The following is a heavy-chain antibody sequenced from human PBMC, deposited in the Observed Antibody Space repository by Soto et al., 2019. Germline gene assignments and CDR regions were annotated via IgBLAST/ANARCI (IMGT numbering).Heavy chain of an antibody. J-gene: IGHJ4*02. CDR1: GFTFSSYS. CDR2: ISSSSSYI. V-gene: IGHV3-21*01. Sequence: VGSLRLSCAASGFTFSSYSMNWVRQAPGKGLEWVSSISSSSSYIYYADSVKGRFTISRDNAKNSLYLQMNSLRAEDTAVYYCARDTRISFKMGPYDYWGQGTLVTVSS. CDR3: ARDTRISFKMGPYDY. D-gene: IGHD2-15*01.